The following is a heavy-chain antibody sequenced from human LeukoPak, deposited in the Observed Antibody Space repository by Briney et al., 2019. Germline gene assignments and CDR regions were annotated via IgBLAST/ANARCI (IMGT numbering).Heavy chain of an antibody. CDR3: ARLGDSSGLRGFDP. V-gene: IGHV4-59*01. Sequence: SETLSLTCTVSGGSISSYYWSWIRQPPGKGLEWIGYIYYSGSTNYNPSLKSRVTISVDTSKNQFSLKLSSVTAADTAVYYCARLGDSSGLRGFDPWGQGTLVTVSS. CDR1: GGSISSYY. D-gene: IGHD3-22*01. J-gene: IGHJ5*02. CDR2: IYYSGST.